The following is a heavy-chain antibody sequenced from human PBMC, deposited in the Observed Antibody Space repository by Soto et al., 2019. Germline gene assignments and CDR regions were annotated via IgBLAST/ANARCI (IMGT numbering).Heavy chain of an antibody. CDR3: ARQDGDYAFDI. V-gene: IGHV4-39*01. CDR1: GGSISSSSYY. J-gene: IGHJ3*02. Sequence: SETLSLTCTVSGGSISSSSYYWGWIRQPPGKGLEWIGSIYYSGSTYYNPSLKSRVTISVDTSKNQFSLKLSSVTAADTAVYYCARQDGDYAFDIWGQGTMVTVSS. CDR2: IYYSGST. D-gene: IGHD4-17*01.